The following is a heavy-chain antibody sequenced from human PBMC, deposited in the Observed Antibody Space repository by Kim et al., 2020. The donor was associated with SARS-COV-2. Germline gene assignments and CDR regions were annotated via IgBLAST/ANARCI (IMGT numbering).Heavy chain of an antibody. Sequence: SETLSLTCTVSGGSINTYYWNWIRQPPGKGLEWIWFIYYSGITKYNPSLKNRLTISRDTSKNNFSLKLTSVTAADTAVYYCATFGSSYGSGTYFDYWGQG. J-gene: IGHJ4*02. CDR1: GGSINTYY. CDR3: ATFGSSYGSGTYFDY. V-gene: IGHV4-59*12. CDR2: IYYSGIT. D-gene: IGHD3-10*01.